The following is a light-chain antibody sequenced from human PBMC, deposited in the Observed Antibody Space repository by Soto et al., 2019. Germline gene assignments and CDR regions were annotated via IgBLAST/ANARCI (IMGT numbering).Light chain of an antibody. Sequence: DIQLTQSPSSLSASVGDRVTITCRASESVTIWLAWYQQKPGKAPRLLIYDASTLACGVPSRFSASGSGTAGTLTISSLQPDDFGTHYCEQYDSHSPWTSGQGSQMEVK. J-gene: IGKJ1*01. CDR2: DAS. CDR1: ESVTIW. V-gene: IGKV1-5*01. CDR3: EQYDSHSPWT.